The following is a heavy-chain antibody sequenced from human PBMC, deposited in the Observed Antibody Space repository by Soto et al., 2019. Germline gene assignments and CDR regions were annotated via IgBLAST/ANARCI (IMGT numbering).Heavy chain of an antibody. CDR1: GFTFSSYA. V-gene: IGHV3-23*01. J-gene: IGHJ4*02. D-gene: IGHD3-9*01. Sequence: EVQLLESGGGLVQPGGSLRLSCAASGFTFSSYAMSWVRQAPGKGLEWVSAISGSGGSTYYADSVKGRFTISRDNSKNTLYLQMNSLRAEDTAVYYCAKDLIGIYDILTGPNRYFDYWGQGTLVTVSS. CDR3: AKDLIGIYDILTGPNRYFDY. CDR2: ISGSGGST.